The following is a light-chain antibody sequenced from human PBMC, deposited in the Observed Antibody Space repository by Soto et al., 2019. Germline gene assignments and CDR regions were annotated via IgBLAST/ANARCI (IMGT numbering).Light chain of an antibody. V-gene: IGLV2-14*01. CDR2: DVS. CDR3: SSYSSSSTLVV. CDR1: NSDVGGYNY. J-gene: IGLJ2*01. Sequence: QSALTQPASVSGSPGQSITISCTGTNSDVGGYNYVSWYQQHPGKAPKLMIYDVSNRPSGVSNLFSASKSGNTASLTISALQAEDEADYYCSSYSSSSTLVVFGGGTKLTVL.